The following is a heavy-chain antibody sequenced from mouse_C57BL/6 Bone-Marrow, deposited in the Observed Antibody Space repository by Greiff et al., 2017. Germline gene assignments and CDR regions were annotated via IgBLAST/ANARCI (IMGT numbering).Heavy chain of an antibody. J-gene: IGHJ4*01. Sequence: EVQLQQSGAELVRPGASVKLSCTASGFNIKDDYMPCVKQRTEQDLEWIGWCGPENGDTEYASKFQGKATITADTSSNRDYLQLISLTSEDTDVYYCTSDGYYGYYYAMDYGGEGTSVTGSS. CDR3: TSDGYYGYYYAMDY. CDR2: CGPENGDT. D-gene: IGHD2-3*01. V-gene: IGHV14-4*01. CDR1: GFNIKDDY.